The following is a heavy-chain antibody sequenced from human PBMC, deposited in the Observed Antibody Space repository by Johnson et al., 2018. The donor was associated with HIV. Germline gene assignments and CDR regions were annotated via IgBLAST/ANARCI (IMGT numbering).Heavy chain of an antibody. J-gene: IGHJ3*02. D-gene: IGHD5-24*01. CDR1: GFTFDDYG. Sequence: MLLVESGGRVVRPGESLRLSCAASGFTFDDYGMSWVRQAPGKGLEWVSGIHWNGGSTGYADSVMVRFTISRDKAKNSLYLQMNSLRAEDTALYYCVRDAYNSDACDIWGQGTMVTVSS. V-gene: IGHV3-20*04. CDR3: VRDAYNSDACDI. CDR2: IHWNGGST.